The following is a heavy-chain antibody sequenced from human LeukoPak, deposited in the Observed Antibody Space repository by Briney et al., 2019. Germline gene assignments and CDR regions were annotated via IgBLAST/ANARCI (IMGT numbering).Heavy chain of an antibody. CDR1: VGSFSGYY. J-gene: IGHJ4*02. CDR2: INHSGST. V-gene: IGHV4-34*01. D-gene: IGHD3-22*01. Sequence: PSETLSLTCAVYVGSFSGYYWSWIRQPPGKGLEWIGEINHSGSTNYNPSLKSRVTISVDTSKNQFSLKLSSVTAADTAVYYCARIANYYDSSGHYPLDYWGQGTLVTVSS. CDR3: ARIANYYDSSGHYPLDY.